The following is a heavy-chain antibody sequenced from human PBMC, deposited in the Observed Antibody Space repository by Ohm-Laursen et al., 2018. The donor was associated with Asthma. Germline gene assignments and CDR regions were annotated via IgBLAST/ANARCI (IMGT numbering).Heavy chain of an antibody. Sequence: SDTLSLTCTVSGGSISSGHYYWIWIRQPPGRGLEFIGYVYHTGSTIYNPSPKGRVTISVDTSKNHFSLWLTSVTSADTAVYYCARLTTYSLVDYWGQGTLVTVSS. D-gene: IGHD6-13*01. J-gene: IGHJ4*02. CDR1: GGSISSGHYY. V-gene: IGHV4-61*03. CDR2: VYHTGST. CDR3: ARLTTYSLVDY.